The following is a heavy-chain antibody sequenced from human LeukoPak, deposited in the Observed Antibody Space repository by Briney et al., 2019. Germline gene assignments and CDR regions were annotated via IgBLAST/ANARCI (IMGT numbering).Heavy chain of an antibody. CDR1: GFSFSSYN. D-gene: IGHD3-10*01. CDR2: ISISSSLA. V-gene: IGHV3-48*01. J-gene: IGHJ6*03. Sequence: GGSLRLSCAASGFSFSSYNMNWLRQAPGKGLEWVSYISISSSLAYYADSVKGRFTISRDNGKNSLYLQMNNLRAEDTAVYYCAREATMVRNSPSYYMDVWGKGTTVTISS. CDR3: AREATMVRNSPSYYMDV.